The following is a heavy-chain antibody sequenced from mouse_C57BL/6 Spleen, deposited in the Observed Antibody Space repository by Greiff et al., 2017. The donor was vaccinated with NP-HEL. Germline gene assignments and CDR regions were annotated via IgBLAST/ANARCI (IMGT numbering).Heavy chain of an antibody. J-gene: IGHJ3*01. Sequence: VKLMESGPGLVAPSQSLSITCTVSGFSLTSYGVDWVRQSPGKGLEWLGVIWGVGSTNYNSALKSRLSISKDNSKSQVFLKMNSLQTDDTAMYYCASDGASGTPFAYWGQGTLVTVSA. CDR3: ASDGASGTPFAY. CDR2: IWGVGST. V-gene: IGHV2-6*01. CDR1: GFSLTSYG. D-gene: IGHD4-1*01.